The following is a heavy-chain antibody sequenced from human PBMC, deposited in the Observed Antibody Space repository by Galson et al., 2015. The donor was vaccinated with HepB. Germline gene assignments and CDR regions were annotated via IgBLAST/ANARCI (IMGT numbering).Heavy chain of an antibody. Sequence: SVKVSCKASGGTFSSYAISWVRQAPGQGLEWMGGIIPIFGTANYAQKFQGRVTITADKSTSTAYMELSSLRSEDTAVYYCARGSIAARLGGPNLYGMDVWGQGTTVTVSS. J-gene: IGHJ6*02. CDR3: ARGSIAARLGGPNLYGMDV. D-gene: IGHD6-6*01. V-gene: IGHV1-69*06. CDR2: IIPIFGTA. CDR1: GGTFSSYA.